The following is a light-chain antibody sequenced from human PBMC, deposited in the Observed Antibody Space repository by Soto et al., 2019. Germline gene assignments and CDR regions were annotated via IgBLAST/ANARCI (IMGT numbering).Light chain of an antibody. CDR3: ATWDDSLGGL. CDR2: DNT. Sequence: QSVLTQPPSASGTPGQRVTISCSGGSSDIGSSTVNWYQQLPGSAPKLLIYDNTHRPSGVPDRFSGSTSGTSASLAISGLQSEDEADYYCATWDDSLGGLFGGGTKLTVL. J-gene: IGLJ2*01. V-gene: IGLV1-44*01. CDR1: SSDIGSST.